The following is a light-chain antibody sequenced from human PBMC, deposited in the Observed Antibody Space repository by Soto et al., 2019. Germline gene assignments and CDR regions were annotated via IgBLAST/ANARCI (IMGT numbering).Light chain of an antibody. Sequence: SALTQPASVAGSPGQSITLFCTGTSSDVGAYKFVSWYRHHPGRAPQVMIYEVTKRPSGVSSRFSGSKSGNTASLTISGLQPEDEGDYYCSSYSSTSTPWVFGGGTKLTVL. CDR2: EVT. V-gene: IGLV2-14*01. J-gene: IGLJ3*02. CDR1: SSDVGAYKF. CDR3: SSYSSTSTPWV.